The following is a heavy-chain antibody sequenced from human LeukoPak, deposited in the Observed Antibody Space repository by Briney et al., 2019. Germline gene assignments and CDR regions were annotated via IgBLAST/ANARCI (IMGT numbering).Heavy chain of an antibody. Sequence: GGSLRLSRAASGFTFSSYGITWVRQAPGKGLEWVSTISATGGSTYYADSVKGRFTISRDNSKDTLYLQMNSLRAEDTAVYYCARDPDRSFMPSKTGAWFDPWGQGTLVTVSS. CDR1: GFTFSSYG. CDR2: ISATGGST. J-gene: IGHJ5*02. D-gene: IGHD1-14*01. CDR3: ARDPDRSFMPSKTGAWFDP. V-gene: IGHV3-23*01.